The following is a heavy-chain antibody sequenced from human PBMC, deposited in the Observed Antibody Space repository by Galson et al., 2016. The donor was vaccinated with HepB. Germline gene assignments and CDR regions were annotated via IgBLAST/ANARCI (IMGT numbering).Heavy chain of an antibody. D-gene: IGHD3-3*01. CDR2: IDPRDSYI. J-gene: IGHJ3*02. Sequence: QSGAEVKKPGESLRISCKGSGYTFSNYWISWVRQMPGKGLEWMGRIDPRDSYINSSPSLQGHITIPVDKSISTAYLQWSSLKTTDTAMYYCARHSITTFGMVTDAFDIWGQGTMVTVSS. V-gene: IGHV5-10-1*01. CDR3: ARHSITTFGMVTDAFDI. CDR1: GYTFSNYW.